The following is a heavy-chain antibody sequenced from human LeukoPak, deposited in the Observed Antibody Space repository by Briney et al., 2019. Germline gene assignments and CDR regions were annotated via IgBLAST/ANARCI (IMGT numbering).Heavy chain of an antibody. J-gene: IGHJ4*02. V-gene: IGHV4-59*08. CDR3: ARAIMITFGGVIVNFDY. CDR2: IYYSGST. CDR1: GGSISSYY. D-gene: IGHD3-16*02. Sequence: PSETLSLTCTVSGGSISSYYWSWIRQPPGKGLEWIGYIYYSGSTNYNPSLKSRVTISVDTSKNQFSLKLSSVTAADTAVYYCARAIMITFGGVIVNFDYWGQGTLVTVSS.